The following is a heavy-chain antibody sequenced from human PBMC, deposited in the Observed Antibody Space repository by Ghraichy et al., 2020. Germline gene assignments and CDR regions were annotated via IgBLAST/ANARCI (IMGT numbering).Heavy chain of an antibody. CDR2: TSYRSKWFN. V-gene: IGHV6-1*01. CDR3: ARELGYYDTSVYSEPFFDF. J-gene: IGHJ4*02. CDR1: GDSVSSNSAA. Sequence: SQTLSLTCAISGDSVSSNSAAWNWIRQSPSRGLEWLGRTSYRSKWFNDYALSVKSRITVNPDTSKNQFSLQLDSVTPEDTAVYYCARELGYYDTSVYSEPFFDFWGQGTLVIVSS. D-gene: IGHD3-22*01.